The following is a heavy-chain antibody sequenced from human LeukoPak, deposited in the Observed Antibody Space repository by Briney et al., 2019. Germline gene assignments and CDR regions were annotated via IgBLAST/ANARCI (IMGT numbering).Heavy chain of an antibody. D-gene: IGHD3-22*01. V-gene: IGHV3-11*01. CDR3: ASNSSGYFGP. J-gene: IGHJ5*02. CDR1: GFTFSDYY. CDR2: ISNSGSAM. Sequence: GGSLRLSCAASGFTFSDYYMNWLRQAPGRGLEWVSYISNSGSAMYYADSVKGRFTISRDNAKNSVYLQMNSPRAEDTAVYYCASNSSGYFGPWGQGTLVTVSS.